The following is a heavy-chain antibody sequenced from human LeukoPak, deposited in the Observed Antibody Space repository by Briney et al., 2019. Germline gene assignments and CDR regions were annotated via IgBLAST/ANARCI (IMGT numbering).Heavy chain of an antibody. D-gene: IGHD5-12*01. CDR2: IYTSGST. CDR3: ARSKGGYDSFYYGMDV. Sequence: SETLSLTCTVSGGSISSYYWSWIRQPAGKGLEWIGRIYTSGSTNCSPSLKSRVTMSVDTSKNQFSLKLSSVTAADTAVYYCARSKGGYDSFYYGMDVWGQGTTVTVSS. V-gene: IGHV4-4*07. CDR1: GGSISSYY. J-gene: IGHJ6*02.